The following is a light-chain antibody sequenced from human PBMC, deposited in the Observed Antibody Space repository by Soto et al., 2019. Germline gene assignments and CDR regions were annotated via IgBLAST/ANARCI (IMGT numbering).Light chain of an antibody. J-gene: IGLJ2*01. CDR3: SSYTSSSSVV. CDR1: SSDVGGYNY. V-gene: IGLV2-14*03. Sequence: QSALTQPASVSGSPGQSITISCTGTSSDVGGYNYVSWYQLHPGKPPKLMIYDVSIRPSGVSNRFSGSKSGNTASLTISGIQAEDETDYYCSSYTSSSSVVFGGGTKLTVL. CDR2: DVS.